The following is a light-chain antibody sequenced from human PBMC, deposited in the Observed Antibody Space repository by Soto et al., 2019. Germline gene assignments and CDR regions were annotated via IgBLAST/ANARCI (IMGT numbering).Light chain of an antibody. CDR1: NSDVGAYNY. J-gene: IGLJ1*01. V-gene: IGLV2-14*01. CDR2: EVS. CDR3: SSYTTSRDYV. Sequence: QAVLPRPASASWSPGQSSTISCTGTNSDVGAYNYVSWYQQQSGKAPKLMIHEVSNRPSGVSNRFSGSKSGNTASLTISGLQAEEEADHYCSSYTTSRDYVFGIGTKVTVL.